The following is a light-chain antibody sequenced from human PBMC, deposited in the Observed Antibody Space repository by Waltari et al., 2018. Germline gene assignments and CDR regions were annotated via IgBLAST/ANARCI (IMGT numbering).Light chain of an antibody. J-gene: IGLJ3*02. Sequence: LVLTQSPSASASLGAPVKLTCTLSSGYSSNVIAWLQQQPGKGPRYLRKVNSDGSHRKGDDIPDRFSASKSGTECQLTISSLQSEDEADYFCQTGGHGTWVFGGGTKLTVL. CDR1: SGYSSNV. CDR3: QTGGHGTWV. CDR2: VNSDGSH. V-gene: IGLV4-69*01.